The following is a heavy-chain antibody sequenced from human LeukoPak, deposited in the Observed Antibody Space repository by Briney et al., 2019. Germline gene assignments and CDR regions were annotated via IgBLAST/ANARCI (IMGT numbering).Heavy chain of an antibody. V-gene: IGHV4-59*01. Sequence: SETLSLTCTVSGGSISSYYWSWIRQPPGKRLEWVGYIYYSGGTNYNPSLKSRVTISVDTSKNQFSLKLSSVTTADTAVYFCARTAGSYDYYYYMDVWGKGTTVTASS. CDR3: ARTAGSYDYYYYMDV. J-gene: IGHJ6*03. CDR1: GGSISSYY. CDR2: IYYSGGT. D-gene: IGHD3-16*01.